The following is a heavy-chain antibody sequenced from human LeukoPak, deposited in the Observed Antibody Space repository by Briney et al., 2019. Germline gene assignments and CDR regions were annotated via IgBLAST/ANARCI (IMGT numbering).Heavy chain of an antibody. V-gene: IGHV4-34*01. CDR2: INHSGST. J-gene: IGHJ5*02. Sequence: SETLSLTCAVYGGSFSGYYWSWIRQPPGKGLEWIGEINHSGSTNYNPSLKSRVTITVDTSKNQFSLKLSSVTAADTAVYYWARGRSMVGIVVVVAALRKNWFDPWGQGTLVTVSS. CDR3: ARGRSMVGIVVVVAALRKNWFDP. D-gene: IGHD2-15*01. CDR1: GGSFSGYY.